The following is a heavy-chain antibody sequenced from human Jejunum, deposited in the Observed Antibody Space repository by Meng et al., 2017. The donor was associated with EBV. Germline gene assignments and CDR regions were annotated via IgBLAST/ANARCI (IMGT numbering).Heavy chain of an antibody. D-gene: IGHD4-17*01. CDR1: ALTVTRYV. CDR3: ARTFGDYDAFDY. J-gene: IGHJ4*02. V-gene: IGHV1-46*01. Sequence: GAEGQRPGCSVHVPGTAPALTVTRYVLRGMRPAPGHGLEWMGKTNTRGGTTTYAQWRQGKVTMSRDTSTGTVYMDLSGLTSKDTAMYYCARTFGDYDAFDYWGQGTLVTVSS. CDR2: TNTRGGTT.